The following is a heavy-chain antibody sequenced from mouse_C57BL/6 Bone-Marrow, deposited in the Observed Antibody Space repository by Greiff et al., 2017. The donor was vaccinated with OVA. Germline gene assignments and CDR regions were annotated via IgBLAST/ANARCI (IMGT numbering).Heavy chain of an antibody. CDR1: GYTFTDYN. CDR3: ARRGYYGSSPLDY. V-gene: IGHV1-18*01. D-gene: IGHD1-1*01. CDR2: INPNNGGT. Sequence: EVKLQESGPELVKPGASVKIPCKASGYTFTDYNMDWVKQSHGKSLEWIGDINPNNGGTIYNQKFKGKATLTVDKSSSTAYMELRSLTSEDTAVYYCARRGYYGSSPLDYWGQGTTLTVSS. J-gene: IGHJ2*01.